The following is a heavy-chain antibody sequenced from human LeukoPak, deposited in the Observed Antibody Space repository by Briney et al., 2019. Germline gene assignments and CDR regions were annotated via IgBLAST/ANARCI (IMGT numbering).Heavy chain of an antibody. CDR1: GFTFGDSA. D-gene: IGHD3-22*01. CDR3: AKHSKTITMIVVVTTFDP. J-gene: IGHJ5*02. V-gene: IGHV3-23*01. Sequence: GGSLRLSCTASGFTFGDSAMSWVRQAPGKGLEWVSAISGSGGSTYYADSVKGRFTISRDNSKNTLYLQMNSLRAEDTAVYYCAKHSKTITMIVVVTTFDPWGQGTLVTVSS. CDR2: ISGSGGST.